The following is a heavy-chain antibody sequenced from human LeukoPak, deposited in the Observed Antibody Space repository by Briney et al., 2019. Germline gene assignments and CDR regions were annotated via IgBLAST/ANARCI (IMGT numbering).Heavy chain of an antibody. CDR2: ISADGSEK. Sequence: PGGSLRLSCVGSGFTFSSYALHWLRQAPGKGLEWVAVISADGSEKYYADSVKGRFTISRDNSKNTLYLQMNSLRAEDTAVYYCAKDSTVIGIAAAGINYWGQGTLVTVSS. CDR1: GFTFSSYA. V-gene: IGHV3-30-3*01. CDR3: AKDSTVIGIAAAGINY. D-gene: IGHD6-13*01. J-gene: IGHJ4*02.